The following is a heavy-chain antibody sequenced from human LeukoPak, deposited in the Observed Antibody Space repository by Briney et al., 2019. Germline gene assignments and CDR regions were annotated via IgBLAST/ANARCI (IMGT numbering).Heavy chain of an antibody. Sequence: GGSLRLSCAASGFTFSSYSMNWVRQAPGKGLESVSSISGSGSYIYYADSVKGRFTISRDNAKNSLYLQMNSLRAEDTAVYYCARAAAGQVDWFDPWGQGTLVTVSS. CDR3: ARAAAGQVDWFDP. CDR1: GFTFSSYS. V-gene: IGHV3-21*01. CDR2: ISGSGSYI. D-gene: IGHD6-13*01. J-gene: IGHJ5*02.